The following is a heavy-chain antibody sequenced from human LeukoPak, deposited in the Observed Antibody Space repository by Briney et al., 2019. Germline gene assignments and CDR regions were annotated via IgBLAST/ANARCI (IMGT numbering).Heavy chain of an antibody. CDR2: ISSSGSTI. CDR1: GFTFSDYY. V-gene: IGHV3-11*01. D-gene: IGHD1-7*01. CDR3: ARVGTTDAYYYYYYMDV. Sequence: PGGSLRLSCAASGFTFSDYYMSWIRQAPGKGLEWVSYISSSGSTIYYADSVKGRFAISRDNAKNSLYLQMNSLSAEDTAVYYCARVGTTDAYYYYYYMDVWGKGTTVTVSS. J-gene: IGHJ6*03.